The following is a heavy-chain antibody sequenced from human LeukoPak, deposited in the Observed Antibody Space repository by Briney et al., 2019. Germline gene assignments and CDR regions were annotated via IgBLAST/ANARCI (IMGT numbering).Heavy chain of an antibody. J-gene: IGHJ4*02. CDR3: AKDRDYGDYVHFDY. CDR2: IRYDGSNK. Sequence: GGSLRLSRAASGFTFSSYGMHWVRQAPGKGLEWVAFIRYDGSNKYYADSVKGRFTISRDNSKNTLYLQMNSLRAEDTAVYYCAKDRDYGDYVHFDYWGQGTLVTVSS. D-gene: IGHD4-17*01. V-gene: IGHV3-30*02. CDR1: GFTFSSYG.